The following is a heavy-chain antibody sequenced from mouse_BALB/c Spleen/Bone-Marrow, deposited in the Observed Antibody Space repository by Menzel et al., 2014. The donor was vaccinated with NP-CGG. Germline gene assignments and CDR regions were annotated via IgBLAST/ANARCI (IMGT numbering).Heavy chain of an antibody. D-gene: IGHD2-14*01. J-gene: IGHJ2*01. CDR3: AKGGNYRYDFDY. Sequence: VQLKESGPELVKPGASVKMSCKASGYTFTSYVMHWVKRKPGQGLEWIGYINPYNDGTKYNEKFKGKATLTSDKSSSTAYMELSSLTSEDSAVYYCAKGGNYRYDFDYWGQGTTLTVSS. CDR2: INPYNDGT. CDR1: GYTFTSYV. V-gene: IGHV1-14*01.